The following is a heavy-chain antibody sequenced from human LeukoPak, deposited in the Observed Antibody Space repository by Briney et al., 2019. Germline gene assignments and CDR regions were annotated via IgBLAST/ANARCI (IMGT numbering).Heavy chain of an antibody. CDR3: ARAVVVVSAKADYFDY. Sequence: PGGSLRLSCAASGFTFSSYSMNWVRQAPGKGLEWVSSISSSSSYIYSADSVKGRFTISRDNAKNSLFLQMNSLRAEDTAVYYCARAVVVVSAKADYFDYWGQGTLVTVSS. V-gene: IGHV3-21*01. D-gene: IGHD2-15*01. CDR2: ISSSSSYI. J-gene: IGHJ4*02. CDR1: GFTFSSYS.